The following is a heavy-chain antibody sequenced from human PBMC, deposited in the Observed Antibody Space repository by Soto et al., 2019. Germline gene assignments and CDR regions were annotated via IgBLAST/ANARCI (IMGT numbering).Heavy chain of an antibody. CDR2: ISPYNGNT. V-gene: IGHV1-18*01. CDR3: ARDLVSGSDFWRAYTGGYFDY. J-gene: IGHJ4*02. CDR1: GYTFRNYG. Sequence: QVQLVQSGAEVKRPGASVKVSCKASGYTFRNYGITWVRQAPGQGLEWMAWISPYNGNTNYAQDLQGRVTMTTDTSTSIAYMALRSLTSEDTAMYYCARDLVSGSDFWRAYTGGYFDYWGQGTLVTVSS. D-gene: IGHD3-3*01.